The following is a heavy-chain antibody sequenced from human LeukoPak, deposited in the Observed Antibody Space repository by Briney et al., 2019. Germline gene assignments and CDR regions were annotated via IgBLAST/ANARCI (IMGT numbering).Heavy chain of an antibody. D-gene: IGHD2-2*01. V-gene: IGHV3-33*01. CDR3: ARSVYQLPQNYYYYGMDV. CDR2: IWYDGSNK. CDR1: GVIFSSYG. Sequence: GGSLRLSCAAPGVIFSSYGMHWVRQAPGKGLEWVAVIWYDGSNKYYADSVKGRFTISRDNSKNTLYLQMNSLRAEDTAVYYCARSVYQLPQNYYYYGMDVWGQGTTVTVSS. J-gene: IGHJ6*02.